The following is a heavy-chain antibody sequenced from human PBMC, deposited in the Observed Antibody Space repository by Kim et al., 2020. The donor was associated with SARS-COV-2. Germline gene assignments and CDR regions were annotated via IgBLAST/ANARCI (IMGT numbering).Heavy chain of an antibody. CDR3: AKKFSYGSGTYFYHFDY. J-gene: IGHJ4*02. D-gene: IGHD3-10*01. Sequence: VKCRFTISRDNSKNTLYLQMNSLRAEDTAVYYCAKKFSYGSGTYFYHFDYWGQGTLVTVSS. V-gene: IGHV3-23*01.